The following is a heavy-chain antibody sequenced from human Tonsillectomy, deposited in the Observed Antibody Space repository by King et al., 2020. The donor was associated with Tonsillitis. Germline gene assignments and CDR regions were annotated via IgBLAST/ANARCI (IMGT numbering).Heavy chain of an antibody. CDR2: IIPIFGTA. CDR1: GGTFSSYA. CDR3: ATTLRYYGSGSYEFDP. V-gene: IGHV1-69*06. Sequence: VQLVESGAEVKKPGSSVKVSCKASGGTFSSYAISWVRQAPGQGLEWMGGIIPIFGTANYAQKFQGRVTITADKSTSTAYMELSNLRSEDTAVYYCATTLRYYGSGSYEFDPWGQGTLVTVSS. J-gene: IGHJ5*02. D-gene: IGHD3-10*01.